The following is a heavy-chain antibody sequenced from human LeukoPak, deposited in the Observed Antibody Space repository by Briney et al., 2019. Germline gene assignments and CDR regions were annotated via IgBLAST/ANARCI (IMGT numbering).Heavy chain of an antibody. V-gene: IGHV1-69*13. Sequence: ASVKVSCKASGYTFTNYHINWVRQATGQGLEWMGGIIPIFGAANYAQKFQGRVMITADESTNTAYMELSSLRSEDKAVYYCARDGQMATISDAFDIWGQGTMVTVSS. J-gene: IGHJ3*02. CDR2: IIPIFGAA. CDR3: ARDGQMATISDAFDI. D-gene: IGHD5-24*01. CDR1: GYTFTNYH.